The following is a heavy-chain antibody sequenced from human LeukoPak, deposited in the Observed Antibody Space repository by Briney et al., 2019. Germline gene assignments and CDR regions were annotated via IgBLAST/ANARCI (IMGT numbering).Heavy chain of an antibody. Sequence: GGSLRLSCAVSGFTFSDHYMDWVRQAPGKGLEWIGRTRNKADSYTTDYAASVKGRFTISRDDSKNSLYLQMNSLKTEDTAVYYCARGSFTGADRYYKDMDVWGQGTTVTVSS. D-gene: IGHD3-10*01. V-gene: IGHV3-72*01. CDR3: ARGSFTGADRYYKDMDV. CDR1: GFTFSDHY. CDR2: TRNKADSYTT. J-gene: IGHJ6*02.